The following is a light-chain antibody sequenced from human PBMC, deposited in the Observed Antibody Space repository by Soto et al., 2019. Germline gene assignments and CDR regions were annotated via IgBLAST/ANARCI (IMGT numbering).Light chain of an antibody. V-gene: IGKV3-20*01. Sequence: ETVLTQSPGTLSLSPGERATLSCRASQTIRSNYLAWYRQTPGQAPRPLIYGASNRATGIADRFSGSGSGTDLTLIISRLEPEDFALYYCQQYGSSPWTFGQRTKVEIK. CDR3: QQYGSSPWT. CDR2: GAS. J-gene: IGKJ1*01. CDR1: QTIRSNY.